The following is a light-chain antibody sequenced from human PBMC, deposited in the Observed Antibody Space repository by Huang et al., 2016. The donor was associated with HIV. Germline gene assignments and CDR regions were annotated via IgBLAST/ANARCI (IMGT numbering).Light chain of an antibody. J-gene: IGKJ1*01. CDR1: QAISNS. CDR2: IAT. V-gene: IGKV1-NL1*01. Sequence: DIQMTQSPSSLSAYVGDRVTITCRASQAISNSLAWYQQKPGKAPKLLVYIATRLESGVPSRFSGSGSETDYTLTISSLQPEDSATYYCQQYFSPRRTFGQGTKVEIK. CDR3: QQYFSPRRT.